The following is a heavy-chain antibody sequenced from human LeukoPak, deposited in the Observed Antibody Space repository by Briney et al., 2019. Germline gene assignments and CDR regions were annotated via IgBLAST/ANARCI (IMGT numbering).Heavy chain of an antibody. Sequence: SETLSLTCTVSGGSISSYYWSWIRQPPGKGLEWIGYIYYSGSTNYNPSLKSRVTISVDTSKNQFSLRLSSVTAADTAVYYCASGIAVAGTRGDYWGQGTLVTVSS. J-gene: IGHJ4*02. CDR2: IYYSGST. CDR1: GGSISSYY. D-gene: IGHD6-19*01. CDR3: ASGIAVAGTRGDY. V-gene: IGHV4-59*01.